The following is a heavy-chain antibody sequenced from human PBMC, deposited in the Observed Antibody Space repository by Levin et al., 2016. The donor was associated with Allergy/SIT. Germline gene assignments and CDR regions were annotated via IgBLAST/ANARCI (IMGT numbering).Heavy chain of an antibody. CDR2: IIPIFGTA. Sequence: SVKVSCKASGGTFSSYAISWVRQAPGQGLEWMGGIIPIFGTANYAQKFQGRVTITADESTSTAYMELSSLRSEDTAVYYCARPPRAGHWFDPWGQGTLVTVSS. J-gene: IGHJ5*02. CDR1: GGTFSSYA. D-gene: IGHD3-10*01. V-gene: IGHV1-69*13. CDR3: ARPPRAGHWFDP.